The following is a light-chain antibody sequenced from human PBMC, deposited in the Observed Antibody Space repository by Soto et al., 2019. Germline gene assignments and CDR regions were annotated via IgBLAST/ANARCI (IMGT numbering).Light chain of an antibody. CDR2: EVS. CDR1: SIDVGGYNF. Sequence: QSALTQPASVSGSPGQSITISCTGTSIDVGGYNFVSWYQQHPGKAPKLMIYEVSNRPSGVSHRFSGSKSGNTASLTISGLQAEDDADYYCSSYTSSSTLFYVFGTGTKLTVL. CDR3: SSYTSSSTLFYV. J-gene: IGLJ1*01. V-gene: IGLV2-14*01.